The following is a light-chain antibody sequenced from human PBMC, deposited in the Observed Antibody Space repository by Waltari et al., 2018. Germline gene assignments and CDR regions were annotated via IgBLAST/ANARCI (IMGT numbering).Light chain of an antibody. CDR1: SSDVGHYNL. CDR2: EVS. V-gene: IGLV2-23*02. J-gene: IGLJ1*01. CDR3: CSYAGHSTYV. Sequence: QSALTQPASVSGSPGQSIPISCTGTSSDVGHYNLFSWYQQHPAKPPKLMIYEVSQRPSGVSNRFSGSKSGNTASLTISGLQPEDETDYYCCSYAGHSTYVFGTGTKVTVL.